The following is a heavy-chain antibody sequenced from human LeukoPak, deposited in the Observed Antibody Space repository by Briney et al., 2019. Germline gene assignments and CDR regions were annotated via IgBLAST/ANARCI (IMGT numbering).Heavy chain of an antibody. CDR3: ARVLGRVGATSHDFDY. CDR1: GFTVSSNY. CDR2: IYSGGST. D-gene: IGHD1-26*01. J-gene: IGHJ4*02. Sequence: GGSLRLSCAASGFTVSSNYMSWVRQAPGKGLEWVSVIYSGGSTYYADSVKGRFTISGDNSKNTLYLQMNSLRAEDTAVYYCARVLGRVGATSHDFDYWGQGTLVTVSS. V-gene: IGHV3-66*01.